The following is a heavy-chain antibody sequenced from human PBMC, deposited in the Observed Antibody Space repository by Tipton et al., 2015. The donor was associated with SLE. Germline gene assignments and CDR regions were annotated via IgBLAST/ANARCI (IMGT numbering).Heavy chain of an antibody. CDR1: GESLSGYY. CDR3: ATYGAFVYMDV. J-gene: IGHJ6*03. Sequence: TLSLTCALSGESLSGYYWSWIRQSPGKGLEWIGQIHLLGATDHNPSLKTRVTISVDASKNQFSLKLSSVTAADTAVYYCATYGAFVYMDVWGKGTTVTVSS. V-gene: IGHV4-34*01. CDR2: IHLLGAT. D-gene: IGHD4-17*01.